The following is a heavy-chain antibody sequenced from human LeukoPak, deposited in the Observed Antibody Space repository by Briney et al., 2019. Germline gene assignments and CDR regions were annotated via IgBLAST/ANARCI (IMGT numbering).Heavy chain of an antibody. V-gene: IGHV1-46*01. Sequence: VASVKVSCKASGYTFTSYYMHWVRQAPGQGLEWMGIINTSGGSTSYAQKFQGRVTMTRDTSTSTVYMELSSLRSEDTAVYYCAILDDGGNSGGTFYYWGQGTLVTVSS. D-gene: IGHD4-23*01. CDR1: GYTFTSYY. J-gene: IGHJ4*02. CDR2: INTSGGST. CDR3: AILDDGGNSGGTFYY.